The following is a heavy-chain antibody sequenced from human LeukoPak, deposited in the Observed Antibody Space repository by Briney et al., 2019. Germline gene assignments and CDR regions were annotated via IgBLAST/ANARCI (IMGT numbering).Heavy chain of an antibody. V-gene: IGHV3-23*01. CDR1: RFTFSTYA. J-gene: IGHJ4*02. CDR2: ISGSDGST. Sequence: GGSLRLSCAASRFTFSTYAMSWVRQPPGKGLEWVSAISGSDGSTYYADSVKGRFTISRDNSKNTLFLQMNGLRADDTAVYYCARVFYYWGQGALVTVSS. CDR3: ARVFYY.